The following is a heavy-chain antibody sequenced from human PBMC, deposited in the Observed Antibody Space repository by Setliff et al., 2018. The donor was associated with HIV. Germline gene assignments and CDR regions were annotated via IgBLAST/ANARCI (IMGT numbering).Heavy chain of an antibody. J-gene: IGHJ4*02. D-gene: IGHD1-1*01. V-gene: IGHV1-8*01. CDR2: INPGTGNT. CDR1: GYDFKIYD. CDR3: ARGKIPSWRLTMFDF. Sequence: AASVKVSCKASGYDFKIYDINWVRQVAGQGLEWMGWINPGTGNTGYPQNFSGRVTMTRNTSINTVYMELSSLRSEDTAIYFCARGKIPSWRLTMFDFWGQGTPVTV.